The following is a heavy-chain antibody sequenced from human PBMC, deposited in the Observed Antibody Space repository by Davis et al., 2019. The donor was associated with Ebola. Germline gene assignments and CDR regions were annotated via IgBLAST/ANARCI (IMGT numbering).Heavy chain of an antibody. Sequence: AASVKVSCKASGGTFSSYAISWVRQAPGQGLEWMGGIIPIFGTANYAQKFQGRVTITADESTSTAYMELSSLRSEGTAVYYCAREKVVTAVYYYYYGMDVWGQGTTVTVSS. CDR1: GGTFSSYA. V-gene: IGHV1-69*13. D-gene: IGHD2-21*02. CDR3: AREKVVTAVYYYYYGMDV. CDR2: IIPIFGTA. J-gene: IGHJ6*02.